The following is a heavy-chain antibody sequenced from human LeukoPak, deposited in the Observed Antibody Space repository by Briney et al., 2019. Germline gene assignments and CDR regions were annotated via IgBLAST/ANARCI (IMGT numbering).Heavy chain of an antibody. CDR3: ARDRNNWNYWVWFDP. V-gene: IGHV3-30*03. CDR2: MSSDGSNE. D-gene: IGHD1-7*01. Sequence: GGSLRLSCAASGFSLSRFGMHWVRQAPGKGLEWVAVMSSDGSNEFYADSVKGRFSISRDNSKNTLYLQMNSLRAEDTAVYYCARDRNNWNYWVWFDPWGQGTLVTVSS. CDR1: GFSLSRFG. J-gene: IGHJ5*02.